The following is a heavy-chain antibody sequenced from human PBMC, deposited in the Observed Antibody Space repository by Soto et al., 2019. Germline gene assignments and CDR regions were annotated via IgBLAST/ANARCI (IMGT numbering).Heavy chain of an antibody. Sequence: GGSLRLSCSASGFTFRNYAMHWVRQAPGKGLEYVSAISSNGGNTHYADSVKGRFAISRDNSKNTLYLQMSSLSAEDTAVYYCVNDIGYDYSSYYFFDYWGQGTLVTVYS. J-gene: IGHJ4*02. CDR2: ISSNGGNT. D-gene: IGHD3-22*01. CDR1: GFTFRNYA. CDR3: VNDIGYDYSSYYFFDY. V-gene: IGHV3-64D*06.